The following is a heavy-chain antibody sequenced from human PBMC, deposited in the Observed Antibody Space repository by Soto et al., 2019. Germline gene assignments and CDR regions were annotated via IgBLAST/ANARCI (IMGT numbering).Heavy chain of an antibody. CDR1: GFTFSDYV. V-gene: IGHV3-33*01. CDR3: ARETSYVFGRGPQTKDV. CDR2: IWHDGTKK. D-gene: IGHD3-16*01. Sequence: QVQLVESGGGVVQPGRSLRLSCAASGFTFSDYVMHWVRQAPGKGLEWVAVIWHDGTKKYYADSVKGRFTTSRDNSENPLYLKLTSLRAEDTAVYSCARETSYVFGRGPQTKDVWGQGTTVTFSS. J-gene: IGHJ6*02.